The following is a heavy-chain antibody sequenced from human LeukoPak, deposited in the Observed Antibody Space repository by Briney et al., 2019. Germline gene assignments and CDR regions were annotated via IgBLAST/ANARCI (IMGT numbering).Heavy chain of an antibody. CDR3: ARLRPLLDQLLYFAFDP. J-gene: IGHJ5*02. CDR1: NGSIRSHF. V-gene: IGHV4-59*11. CDR2: IHYSGST. D-gene: IGHD2-2*02. Sequence: SETLSLTCTVSNGSIRSHFWTWVRQPPGKGLEWIGYIHYSGSTNYNPSLKSRVSMSLDTSKNQFSLKLTSVTAADTAMFYCARLRPLLDQLLYFAFDPWGQGTLVTVSS.